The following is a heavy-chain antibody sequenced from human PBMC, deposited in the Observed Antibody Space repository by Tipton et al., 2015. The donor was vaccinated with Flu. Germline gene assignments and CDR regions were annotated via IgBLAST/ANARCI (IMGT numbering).Heavy chain of an antibody. CDR1: GASISSYY. CDR2: INHSGST. J-gene: IGHJ6*03. CDR3: ARGRRLGYCSSTSCYRTGYYMDV. Sequence: TLSLTCTVSGASISSYYWSWIRQPPGKGLEWIGEINHSGSTNYNPSLKSRVTISVDTSKNQFSLKLSSVTAADTAVYYCARGRRLGYCSSTSCYRTGYYMDVWGKGTTVTVSS. D-gene: IGHD2-2*02. V-gene: IGHV4-34*01.